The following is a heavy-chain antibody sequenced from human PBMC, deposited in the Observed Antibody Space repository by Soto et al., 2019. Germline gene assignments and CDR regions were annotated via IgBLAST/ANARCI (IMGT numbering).Heavy chain of an antibody. D-gene: IGHD3-10*01. Sequence: SETLSLTCTVSGGSISSYYWSWIRQPPGKGLEWIGYIYYSGSTNYNPSLKSRVTISVDTSKNQFSLKLSSVTAADTAVYYCARHLYGSGEIFDSWGQGSLVTGSS. CDR2: IYYSGST. CDR3: ARHLYGSGEIFDS. J-gene: IGHJ5*01. CDR1: GGSISSYY. V-gene: IGHV4-59*08.